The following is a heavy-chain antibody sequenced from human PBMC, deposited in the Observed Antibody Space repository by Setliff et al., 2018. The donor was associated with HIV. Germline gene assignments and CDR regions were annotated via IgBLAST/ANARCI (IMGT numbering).Heavy chain of an antibody. CDR1: GGTFSSYA. D-gene: IGHD1-26*01. J-gene: IGHJ3*02. Sequence: SVKVSCKASGGTFSSYAISWVRQAPGQGLEWMGGIIPIFGTANYAQKFQGRVTITTDESTSTAYMELSSLRSEDTAVYYCARAPELYRGSYDAFDIWGQGTMVTVSS. CDR3: ARAPELYRGSYDAFDI. CDR2: IIPIFGTA. V-gene: IGHV1-69*05.